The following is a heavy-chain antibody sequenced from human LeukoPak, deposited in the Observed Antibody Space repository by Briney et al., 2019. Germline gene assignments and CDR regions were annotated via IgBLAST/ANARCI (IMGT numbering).Heavy chain of an antibody. D-gene: IGHD4-23*01. CDR1: GFTFSSYA. CDR2: IKSKTDGGTT. J-gene: IGHJ4*02. V-gene: IGHV3-15*01. CDR3: TTVTGDNFPDY. Sequence: GGSLRLSCAASGFTFSSYAMSWVRQAPGKGLEWVGRIKSKTDGGTTDYAAPVKGRFTISRDDSKNTLYLQMNSLKTEDTAVYYCTTVTGDNFPDYWGQGTLVTVSS.